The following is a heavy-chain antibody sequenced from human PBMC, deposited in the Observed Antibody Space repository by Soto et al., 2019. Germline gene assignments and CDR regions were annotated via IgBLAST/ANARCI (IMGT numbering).Heavy chain of an antibody. CDR1: GFTFSDYY. D-gene: IGHD6-6*01. CDR3: ARDLWSSSARGMDV. V-gene: IGHV3-11*06. Sequence: QVRLVDSGGGLVKPGGSQRLSCAASGFTFSDYYMSWIRQAPGKGLEWVSYISGTSSHTNYADSVKGRFTISRDNAKKSLYLQMNSLRAEDTAVYYCARDLWSSSARGMDVWGQGTTVTVSS. J-gene: IGHJ6*02. CDR2: ISGTSSHT.